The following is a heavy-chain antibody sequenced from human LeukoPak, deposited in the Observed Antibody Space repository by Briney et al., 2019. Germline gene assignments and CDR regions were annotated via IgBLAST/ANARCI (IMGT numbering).Heavy chain of an antibody. V-gene: IGHV5-51*01. Sequence: GESLKISCEGSGDRFTPYWITWVRQKPGKGLEWMGIIYPGKSDTKYSPSFQGQITISADKSINTAYLQWSSLEASDTAMYYCARRKAVARISYFDSWGQGTLVTVSS. CDR3: ARRKAVARISYFDS. D-gene: IGHD6-19*01. CDR1: GDRFTPYW. CDR2: IYPGKSDT. J-gene: IGHJ4*02.